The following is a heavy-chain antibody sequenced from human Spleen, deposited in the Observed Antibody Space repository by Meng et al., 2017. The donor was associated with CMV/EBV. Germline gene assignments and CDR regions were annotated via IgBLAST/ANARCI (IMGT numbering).Heavy chain of an antibody. CDR3: VRGVGFCSSTNCYWDQTLYYYYGMDV. V-gene: IGHV4-61*08. CDR1: GDSMTSGDY. D-gene: IGHD2-2*01. CDR2: IFYTGST. Sequence: SETLSLTCTVSGDSMTSGDYWSWIRLSPGKGLEWIGYIFYTGSTNYNPSLKSRVTISVDTSKNQFSLKLTSVTAADTAVYYCVRGVGFCSSTNCYWDQTLYYYYGMDVWGQGTTVTVSS. J-gene: IGHJ6*02.